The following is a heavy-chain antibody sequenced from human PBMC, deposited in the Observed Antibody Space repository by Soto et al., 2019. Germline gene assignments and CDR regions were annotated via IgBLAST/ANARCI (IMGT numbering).Heavy chain of an antibody. CDR1: GFTFSSYS. J-gene: IGHJ6*02. D-gene: IGHD3-22*01. V-gene: IGHV3-21*01. CDR2: ISSSSSYI. CDR3: ARDQAYYYDSSGYYRRHYYGMDV. Sequence: PGGSLRLSCAAFGFTFSSYSMNWVRQAPGKGLEWVSSISSSSSYIYYADSVKGRFTISRDNAKHSLYLQMNSLRAEDTAVYYCARDQAYYYDSSGYYRRHYYGMDVWGQGTTVTVSS.